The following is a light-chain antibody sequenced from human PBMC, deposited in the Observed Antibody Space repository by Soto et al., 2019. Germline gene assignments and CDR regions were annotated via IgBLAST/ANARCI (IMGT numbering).Light chain of an antibody. V-gene: IGKV4-1*01. CDR2: WAS. CDR1: QSVFYSSTNNNY. CDR3: QQYYTTWT. J-gene: IGKJ1*01. Sequence: IVMTQSPDSLAVSLGERATINCKSSQSVFYSSTNNNYLAWFQQKPGQPPKLLIYWASVRESGVPDRFSGSGSGTDFTLTSSSLQAEDVAIYYCQQYYTTWTFGQGTKVEI.